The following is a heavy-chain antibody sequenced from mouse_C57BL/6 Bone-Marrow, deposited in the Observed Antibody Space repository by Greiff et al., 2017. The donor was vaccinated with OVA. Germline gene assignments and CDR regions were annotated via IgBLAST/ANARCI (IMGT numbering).Heavy chain of an antibody. D-gene: IGHD3-2*02. Sequence: QVQLQQPGAELVKPGASVKMSCKASGYTFTSYWITWVKQRPGPGLEWIGDIYPGSGSTHYNEKFKSKATLTVDTSSSTAYMPLSSLTSEDSAVYYCARPAQATLYAMDDWGQGTSVTVSS. V-gene: IGHV1-55*01. CDR3: ARPAQATLYAMDD. J-gene: IGHJ4*01. CDR1: GYTFTSYW. CDR2: IYPGSGST.